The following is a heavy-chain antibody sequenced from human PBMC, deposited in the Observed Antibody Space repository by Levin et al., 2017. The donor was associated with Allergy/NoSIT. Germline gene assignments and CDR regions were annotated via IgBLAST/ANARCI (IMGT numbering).Heavy chain of an antibody. J-gene: IGHJ4*02. CDR2: IYSSGDT. D-gene: IGHD5-18*01. CDR1: GGSISSYY. V-gene: IGHV4-59*01. CDR3: AKARYSTLFDH. Sequence: PSETLSLTCSVSGGSISSYYWSWIRQSPEKGLEWIGYIYSSGDTNYNPSLKSRVTFSVDTSKNQFSLKLTSVTAADTAVYFCAKARYSTLFDHWGQGMLVTVSS.